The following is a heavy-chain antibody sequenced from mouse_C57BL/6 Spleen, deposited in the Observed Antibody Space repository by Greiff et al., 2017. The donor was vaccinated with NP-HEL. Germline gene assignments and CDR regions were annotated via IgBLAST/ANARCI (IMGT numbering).Heavy chain of an antibody. D-gene: IGHD2-5*01. V-gene: IGHV2-2*01. J-gene: IGHJ4*01. CDR3: ARRDYSNYGYAMDY. CDR2: IWSGGST. CDR1: GFSLTSYG. Sequence: VQLQQSGPGLVQPSQSLSITCTVSGFSLTSYGVHWVRQSPGKGLEWLGVIWSGGSTDYNAAFISRLSISKDNSKSQVFFKMNSLQADDTAIYYCARRDYSNYGYAMDYWGQGTSVTVSS.